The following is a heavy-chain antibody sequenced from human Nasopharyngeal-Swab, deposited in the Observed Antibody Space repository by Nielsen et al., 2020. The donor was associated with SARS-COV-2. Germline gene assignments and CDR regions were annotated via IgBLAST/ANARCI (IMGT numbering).Heavy chain of an antibody. V-gene: IGHV3-69-1*01. Sequence: VRQAPGKGLEWVSYISSSSTIYYADSVKGRFTISRDNAKNPLYLQMNSLRAEDTAVYYCARDTKGSSGWPYYYYYYMDVWGKGTTVTVSS. J-gene: IGHJ6*03. CDR2: ISSSSTI. CDR3: ARDTKGSSGWPYYYYYYMDV. D-gene: IGHD6-19*01.